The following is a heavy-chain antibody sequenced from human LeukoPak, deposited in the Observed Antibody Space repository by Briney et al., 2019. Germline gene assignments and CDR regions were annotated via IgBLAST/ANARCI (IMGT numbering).Heavy chain of an antibody. Sequence: ASVKISCKVSGYTFTDYYMHWMQQAPGKGLEWMGLVDPEDGETIYAEKFQGRVAITADTSTDTAYMELRSLRSEDTAVYYCATGGDCSSTSCPWGQGTLVTVSS. D-gene: IGHD2-2*01. J-gene: IGHJ5*02. V-gene: IGHV1-69-2*01. CDR1: GYTFTDYY. CDR2: VDPEDGET. CDR3: ATGGDCSSTSCP.